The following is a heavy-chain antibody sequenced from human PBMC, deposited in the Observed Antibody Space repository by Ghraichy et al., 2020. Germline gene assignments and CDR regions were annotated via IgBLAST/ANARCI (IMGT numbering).Heavy chain of an antibody. CDR1: GFSFSTYA. D-gene: IGHD2-15*01. CDR2: ISYEGTNR. V-gene: IGHV3-30-3*01. CDR3: ASSREEIVVRAYMDV. Sequence: GGSLRLSCAASGFSFSTYAIHWVRQAPGKGLEWVAVISYEGTNRYYADSVKGRFTISRDNSENTLYLQTNSLRTEDTAIYYCASSREEIVVRAYMDVWGKGTTVTVSS. J-gene: IGHJ6*03.